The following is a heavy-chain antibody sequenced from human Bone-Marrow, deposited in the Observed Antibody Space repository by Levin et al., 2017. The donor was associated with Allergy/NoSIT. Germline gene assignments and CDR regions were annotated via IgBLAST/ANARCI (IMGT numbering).Heavy chain of an antibody. J-gene: IGHJ4*02. D-gene: IGHD3-3*01. Sequence: PSETLSLTCSVSGGSISSGSYYWSWVRQPPGKGLEWIGYIYDSGSTYYNPSLKSRISMSVDTSKNQFSLKLNSVTAADTAVFYCARTGYDFLSTTPSVFDYWGQGILVTVSS. CDR2: IYDSGST. CDR1: GGSISSGSYY. V-gene: IGHV4-30-4*01. CDR3: ARTGYDFLSTTPSVFDY.